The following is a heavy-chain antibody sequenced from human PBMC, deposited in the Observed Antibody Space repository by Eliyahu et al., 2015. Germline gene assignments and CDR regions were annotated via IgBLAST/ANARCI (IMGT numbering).Heavy chain of an antibody. CDR2: GYHTGTT. Sequence: QVQLQESGPGLXKPSXTLSLSXTXXGYSISSGXYWGWIRQPPGKGLEWIGVGYHTGTTFYNPSLKSRVTISIDTSKNQFSLKLRSVTAADTAVYYCARGVSAAGYNWFDPWGQGALVTVSS. J-gene: IGHJ5*02. V-gene: IGHV4-38-2*02. CDR3: ARGVSAAGYNWFDP. CDR1: GYSISSGXY. D-gene: IGHD6-13*01.